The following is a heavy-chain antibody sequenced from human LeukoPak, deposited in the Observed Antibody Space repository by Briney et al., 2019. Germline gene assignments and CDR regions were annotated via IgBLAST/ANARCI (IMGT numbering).Heavy chain of an antibody. CDR3: ARLGSSWYFDY. J-gene: IGHJ4*02. V-gene: IGHV4-59*01. Sequence: PSETLSLTCTVSGGSISSYYWSWIRQPPGKGLEWIGYIYHSGSTNYNPSLKSRVTISVDTSKNQFSLKLSSVTAADTAVYYCARLGSSWYFDYWGQGTLVTVSS. D-gene: IGHD6-13*01. CDR2: IYHSGST. CDR1: GGSISSYY.